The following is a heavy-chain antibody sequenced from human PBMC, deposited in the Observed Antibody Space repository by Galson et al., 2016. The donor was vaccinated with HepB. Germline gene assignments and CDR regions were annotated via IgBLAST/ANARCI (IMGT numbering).Heavy chain of an antibody. V-gene: IGHV1-69*06. D-gene: IGHD6-13*01. CDR3: AMTIAGAGTFYYYGMDV. CDR1: GGTFSSYA. CDR2: IIPVFGTA. Sequence: SVKVSCKASGGTFSSYALTWVRQAPGQGLEWMGGIIPVFGTANYAQKFQGRVTISADKSTSTAYMEVSSLRSEDTAVYYCAMTIAGAGTFYYYGMDVWGQGTTVTISS. J-gene: IGHJ6*02.